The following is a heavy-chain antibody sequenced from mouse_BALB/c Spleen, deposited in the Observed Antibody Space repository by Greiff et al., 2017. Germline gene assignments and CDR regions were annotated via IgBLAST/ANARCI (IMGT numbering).Heavy chain of an antibody. V-gene: IGHV2-9*02. CDR1: GFSLTSYG. D-gene: IGHD1-1*01. CDR2: IWAGGST. J-gene: IGHJ4*01. Sequence: VQLQQSGPGLVAPSQSLSITCTVSGFSLTSYGVHWVRQPPGKGLEWLGVIWAGGSTNYNSALMSRLSISKDNSKSQVFLKMNSLQTDDTAMYYCARDQGGYYVSRAMDYWGQGTSVTVSS. CDR3: ARDQGGYYVSRAMDY.